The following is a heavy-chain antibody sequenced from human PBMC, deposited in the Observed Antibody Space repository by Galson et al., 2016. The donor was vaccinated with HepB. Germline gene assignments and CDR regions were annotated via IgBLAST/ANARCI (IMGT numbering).Heavy chain of an antibody. D-gene: IGHD3-3*01. Sequence: SLRLSCAASGFTFSSYGMHWVRQAPGQGLEWVAVVSFDGSQKYYPDSVKGRFAISRDNSKNTLFLHVSSLRSEDTAVYYCAKGLYNDFWTGFPPYYDYVMDVWGQGTTVSVSS. CDR3: AKGLYNDFWTGFPPYYDYVMDV. CDR1: GFTFSSYG. V-gene: IGHV3-30*18. J-gene: IGHJ6*02. CDR2: VSFDGSQK.